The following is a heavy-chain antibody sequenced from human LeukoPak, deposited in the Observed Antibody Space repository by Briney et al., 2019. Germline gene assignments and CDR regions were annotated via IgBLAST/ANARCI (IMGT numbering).Heavy chain of an antibody. V-gene: IGHV3-21*01. CDR1: AFTFSDYT. CDR2: ITSSSSDI. Sequence: PGGSLRLSCAASAFTFSDYTMHWIRQAPGKGLEWGSSITSSSSDIYYADSVKGRFTISRDNAKNSVYLQMNSLRAEDTAVYYCATDQLGGYGSYDYWGQGTLVTVSS. D-gene: IGHD3-10*01. CDR3: ATDQLGGYGSYDY. J-gene: IGHJ4*02.